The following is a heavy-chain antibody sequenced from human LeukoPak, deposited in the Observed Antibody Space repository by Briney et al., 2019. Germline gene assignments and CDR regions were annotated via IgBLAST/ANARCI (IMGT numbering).Heavy chain of an antibody. CDR2: INHSGST. V-gene: IGHV4-34*01. D-gene: IGHD3-10*01. Sequence: TSETLSLTCAVYGGSFSGYYWSWIRQPPGKGLEWIGEINHSGSTNYNPSLKSRVTISVDTSKNQFSLKLSSVTAADTAVYYCVSGYYDYWGQGTLVTVS. CDR1: GGSFSGYY. CDR3: VSGYYDY. J-gene: IGHJ4*02.